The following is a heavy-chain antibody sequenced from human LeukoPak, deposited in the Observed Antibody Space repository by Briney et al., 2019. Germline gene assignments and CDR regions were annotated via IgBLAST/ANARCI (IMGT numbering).Heavy chain of an antibody. CDR2: INHSGST. Sequence: SETLSLTCAVYGGSFSGYYWIWIRQPPGKGLEWIGEINHSGSTNYNPSLKSRVTISVDTSKNQFSLKLSSVTAADTAVYCCARGLIVDSFDYWGQGTLVTVSS. CDR1: GGSFSGYY. CDR3: ARGLIVDSFDY. D-gene: IGHD1-26*01. V-gene: IGHV4-34*01. J-gene: IGHJ4*02.